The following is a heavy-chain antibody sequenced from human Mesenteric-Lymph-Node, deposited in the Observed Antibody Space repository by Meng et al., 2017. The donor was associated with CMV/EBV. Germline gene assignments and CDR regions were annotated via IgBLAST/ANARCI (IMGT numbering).Heavy chain of an antibody. Sequence: GESLKISCAASGFTFSSYEMTWVRQAPGKGLEWVSYISYGGRTIYYADSVEGRFTISRDDAKNSLYLQMNSLRAEDTAVYYCARDGGSGSYGDYYYGLDVWGQGTTVTVSS. J-gene: IGHJ6*02. CDR3: ARDGGSGSYGDYYYGLDV. CDR2: ISYGGRTI. V-gene: IGHV3-48*03. D-gene: IGHD3-10*01. CDR1: GFTFSSYE.